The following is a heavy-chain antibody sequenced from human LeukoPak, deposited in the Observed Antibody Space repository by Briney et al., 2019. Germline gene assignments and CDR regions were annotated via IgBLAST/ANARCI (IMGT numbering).Heavy chain of an antibody. CDR1: GFTFSNYA. CDR3: ARVRIVGSGYFDY. D-gene: IGHD3-10*01. Sequence: PGGSLRLSCAASGFTFSNYAIQWVRQAPGRGLECVSGISSNGGSTFYANSVKGRFTISRDNSKNTVYLQMGSLRTEDMAVYYCARVRIVGSGYFDYWGQGSLVTVSS. J-gene: IGHJ4*02. V-gene: IGHV3-64*01. CDR2: ISSNGGST.